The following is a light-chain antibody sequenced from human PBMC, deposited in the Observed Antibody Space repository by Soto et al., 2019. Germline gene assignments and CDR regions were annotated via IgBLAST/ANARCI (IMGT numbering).Light chain of an antibody. CDR2: DAS. J-gene: IGKJ5*01. V-gene: IGKV1-33*01. Sequence: DIQMTQSPSSLSASVGDRVTITCQASQDISNYLNWYQQKPGKAPKLLIYDASNLETGVPPRFRGSGAGTDFTFTISSLQPEDIATYYCQQYDNLITFGQGTRLEIK. CDR3: QQYDNLIT. CDR1: QDISNY.